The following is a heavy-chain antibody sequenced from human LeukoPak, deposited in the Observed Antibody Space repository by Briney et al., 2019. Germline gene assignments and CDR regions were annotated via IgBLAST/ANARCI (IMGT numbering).Heavy chain of an antibody. CDR1: GGSISSYY. V-gene: IGHV4-59*08. J-gene: IGHJ4*02. CDR2: INYSGST. CDR3: ARRSNYGSGSYYDY. D-gene: IGHD3-10*01. Sequence: SETLSLTCTVSGGSISSYYWSWIRQPPGKGLEWIGYINYSGSTNYNPSLKSRVTISVDTSKNQFSLKLSSVTAADTAVYYCARRSNYGSGSYYDYWGQGTLVTVSS.